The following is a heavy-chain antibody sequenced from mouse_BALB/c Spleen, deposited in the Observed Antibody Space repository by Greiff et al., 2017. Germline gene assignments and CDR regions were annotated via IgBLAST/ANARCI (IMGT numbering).Heavy chain of an antibody. Sequence: EVQLQQSGAELVRSGASVKLSCTASGFNINDYYMHWVKQRPEQGLEWLGWIGPENGDTEYAPKFQGKATMTADTSSNTAYLQLSRLTSENTAVYYCNAWGGSYFPFDYWGQGTTLTVSS. V-gene: IGHV14-4*02. CDR3: NAWGGSYFPFDY. CDR2: IGPENGDT. CDR1: GFNINDYY. D-gene: IGHD1-1*02. J-gene: IGHJ2*01.